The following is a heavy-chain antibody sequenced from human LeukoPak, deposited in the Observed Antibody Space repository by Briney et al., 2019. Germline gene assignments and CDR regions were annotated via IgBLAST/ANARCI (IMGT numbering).Heavy chain of an antibody. CDR1: GYTFTGYY. J-gene: IGHJ5*02. CDR3: ARDSFLRDP. V-gene: IGHV1-2*02. D-gene: IGHD2/OR15-2a*01. CDR2: INPNSGDT. Sequence: GASVKVSCKASGYTFTGYYMHWVRQAPGQGLEWMGWINPNSGDTNYAQKFQGRVTMTRDTSISTAYMEVNRLTSDDTAVYYCARDSFLRDPWGQGTLVTVSS.